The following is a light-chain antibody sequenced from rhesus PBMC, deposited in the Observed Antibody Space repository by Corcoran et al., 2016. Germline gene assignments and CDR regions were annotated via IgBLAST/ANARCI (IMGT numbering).Light chain of an antibody. V-gene: IGKV1-22*01. Sequence: DIQMTQSPSSLSASVGDTVTITCRASQNISNWLDWYQQKPGKAPKLLIYKASSLQSGVPSRFTASGSGTDFTLTISSLQPEEFATYYCLHYSSGPRTFGQGTKVEIK. J-gene: IGKJ1*01. CDR1: QNISNW. CDR2: KAS. CDR3: LHYSSGPRT.